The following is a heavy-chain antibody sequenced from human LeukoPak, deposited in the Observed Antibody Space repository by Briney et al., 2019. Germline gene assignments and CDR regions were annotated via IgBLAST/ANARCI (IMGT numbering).Heavy chain of an antibody. J-gene: IGHJ4*02. D-gene: IGHD6-19*01. V-gene: IGHV1-18*01. CDR2: ISAYNGNT. Sequence: ASVKLSCKASGYTLTSYGISWVRQAPGQGLEWMGWISAYNGNTNYAQKLQGRVTMTTDTSTSTAYMELRSLRSDDTAVYYCARDSSGWYGNSIDYWGQGTLVTVSS. CDR1: GYTLTSYG. CDR3: ARDSSGWYGNSIDY.